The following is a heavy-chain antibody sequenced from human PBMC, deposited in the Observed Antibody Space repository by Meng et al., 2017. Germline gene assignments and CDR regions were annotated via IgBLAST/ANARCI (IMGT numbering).Heavy chain of an antibody. CDR3: ARDFWSGYYDVTDLDY. V-gene: IGHV3-30*01. CDR1: GFTFSSYA. CDR2: ISYDGSNK. Sequence: QVQLVEAGGGVVQPGRSLRLSCAASGFTFSSYAMHWVRQAPGKGLEWVAVISYDGSNKYYADSVKGRFTISRDNSKNTLYLQMNSLRAEDTAVYYCARDFWSGYYDVTDLDYWGQGTLVTVSS. D-gene: IGHD3-3*01. J-gene: IGHJ4*02.